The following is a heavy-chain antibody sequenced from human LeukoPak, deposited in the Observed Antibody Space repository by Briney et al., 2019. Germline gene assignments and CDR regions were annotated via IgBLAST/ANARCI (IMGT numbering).Heavy chain of an antibody. D-gene: IGHD3-3*01. CDR3: ARHTDFWSGYSYYYYGMDV. V-gene: IGHV3-66*04. Sequence: PGGSLRLSCAASGFTFSSNYMSWVRQAPGKGLEWVSVIYSGGSTYYADSVKGRFTISRDNSKNTLYLQMNSLRAEDTAVYYCARHTDFWSGYSYYYYGMDVWGQGTTVTVSS. J-gene: IGHJ6*02. CDR2: IYSGGST. CDR1: GFTFSSNY.